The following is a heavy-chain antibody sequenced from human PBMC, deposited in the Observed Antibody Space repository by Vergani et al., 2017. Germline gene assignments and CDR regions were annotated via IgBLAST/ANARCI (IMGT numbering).Heavy chain of an antibody. V-gene: IGHV3-21*01. J-gene: IGHJ5*02. D-gene: IGHD2-15*01. CDR2: ISSSSSYI. CDR3: ARDIAGSGWFDP. Sequence: EVQLVESGGGLVKPGGSLRLSCAASGFTFSSYSMNWVRQAPGKGLEWVSSISSSSSYIYYAASVKGRFTISRDNAKNSLYLQMNSLRAEDTAVYYCARDIAGSGWFDPWGQGTLVTVSS. CDR1: GFTFSSYS.